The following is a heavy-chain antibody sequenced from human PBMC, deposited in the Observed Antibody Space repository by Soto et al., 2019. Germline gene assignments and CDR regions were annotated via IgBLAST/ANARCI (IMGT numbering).Heavy chain of an antibody. CDR2: IYYSGST. J-gene: IGHJ6*02. CDR1: GGSISSGGYY. Sequence: SETLSLTCTVSGGSISSGGYYWSWIRQHPGKGLEWIGYIYYSGSTYYNPSLKSRVTISVDTSKNQFSLKLSSVTAADTAVYYCARVTGDSGYETYYYYGMDVWGQGTTVTVSS. D-gene: IGHD5-12*01. V-gene: IGHV4-31*03. CDR3: ARVTGDSGYETYYYYGMDV.